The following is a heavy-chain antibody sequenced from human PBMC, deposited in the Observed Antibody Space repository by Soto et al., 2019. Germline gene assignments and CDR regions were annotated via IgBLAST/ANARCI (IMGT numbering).Heavy chain of an antibody. V-gene: IGHV4-34*01. J-gene: IGHJ4*02. CDR2: INHSGST. Sequence: LSLTCAVYGGSFSGYYWSWIRQPPGKGLEWIGEINHSGSTNYNPSLKSRVTISVDTSKNQFSLKLSSVTAADTAVYYCARGPYCTNGVCYPFDYWGQGTLVTVSS. D-gene: IGHD2-8*01. CDR1: GGSFSGYY. CDR3: ARGPYCTNGVCYPFDY.